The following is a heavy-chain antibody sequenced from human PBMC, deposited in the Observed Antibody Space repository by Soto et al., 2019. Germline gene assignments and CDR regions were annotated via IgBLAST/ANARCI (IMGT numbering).Heavy chain of an antibody. CDR2: IYYSGNT. CDR1: GDYISSYY. Sequence: PSETLSLTCTVSGDYISSYYWSWIRQPPGKGLEWIAYIYYSGNTNYNPSLKSRVTISVDTSRTQFSLELSSVTAADTAVYYCARLYANYLDYWGQGTLVTVSS. CDR3: ARLYANYLDY. V-gene: IGHV4-59*01. J-gene: IGHJ4*02. D-gene: IGHD4-17*01.